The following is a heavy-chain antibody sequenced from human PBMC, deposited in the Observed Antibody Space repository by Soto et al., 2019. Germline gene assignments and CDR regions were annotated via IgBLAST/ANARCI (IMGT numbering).Heavy chain of an antibody. D-gene: IGHD1-7*01. CDR3: ARAPWNSFRGAYFDY. CDR2: ISTSVSTV. Sequence: QVHLVESGGGLVKPGGSLRLSCAASGFSFSDYYMSWIRQAPGQGLEWISYISTSVSTVYYADSVRGRFTISRDNAKKSLYLQMHSLRAEDTAVYYCARAPWNSFRGAYFDYWGQGTLVTVSS. J-gene: IGHJ4*02. V-gene: IGHV3-11*01. CDR1: GFSFSDYY.